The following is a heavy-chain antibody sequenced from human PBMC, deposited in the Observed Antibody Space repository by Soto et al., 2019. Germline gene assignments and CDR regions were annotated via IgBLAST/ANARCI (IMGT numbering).Heavy chain of an antibody. Sequence: QVQLVQSGAEVKKPGSSVKVSCKASGGTFSSYAISWVRQAPGQGLEWMGGIIPIFGTANYAQKFQGRVTITADESTSTDYMELSSLRSEDTAVYYCARDSIAAAGLRPSYFDYWAREPWSPSPQ. D-gene: IGHD6-13*01. CDR2: IIPIFGTA. CDR1: GGTFSSYA. J-gene: IGHJ4*02. V-gene: IGHV1-69*01. CDR3: ARDSIAAAGLRPSYFDY.